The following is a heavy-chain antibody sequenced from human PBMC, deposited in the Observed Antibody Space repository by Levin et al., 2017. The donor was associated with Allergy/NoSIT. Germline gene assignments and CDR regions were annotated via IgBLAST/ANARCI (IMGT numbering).Heavy chain of an antibody. Sequence: SLKISCAASGFTFDDYAMHWVRQAPGKGLEWVSGISWNSASIDYADSVKGRFTISRDNAKNSLYLQMNSLRAEDTALYYCAKDTTPSPITGTHFDYWGQGTLVTVSS. V-gene: IGHV3-9*01. CDR3: AKDTTPSPITGTHFDY. D-gene: IGHD1-7*01. CDR1: GFTFDDYA. J-gene: IGHJ4*02. CDR2: ISWNSASI.